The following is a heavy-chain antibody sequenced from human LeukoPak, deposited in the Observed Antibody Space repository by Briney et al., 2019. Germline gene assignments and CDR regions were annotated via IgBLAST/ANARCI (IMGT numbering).Heavy chain of an antibody. V-gene: IGHV3-21*01. CDR3: ARGVGATTVDY. CDR1: GFTFSSYS. J-gene: IGHJ4*02. CDR2: ISSSSSSI. Sequence: PGGSLRLSCAASGFTFSSYSMNWVRQAPGKGLEWVSSISSSSSSIYYADSVKGRFTISRDNAKNSLYLQMNSLRAEDTAMYYCARGVGATTVDYWGQGTLVTVSS. D-gene: IGHD1-26*01.